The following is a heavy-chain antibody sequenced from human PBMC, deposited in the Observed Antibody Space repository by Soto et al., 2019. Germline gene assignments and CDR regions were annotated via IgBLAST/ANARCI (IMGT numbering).Heavy chain of an antibody. CDR1: GYTFTSYD. D-gene: IGHD6-13*01. CDR2: MNPNSGNT. J-gene: IGHJ4*02. Sequence: ASVKVSCKASGYTFTSYDINWVRQATGQGLEWMGWMNPNSGNTGYAQKFQGRVTMTRNTSISTAYMELSSLRSDDTAVYYCARDLIPLSVSSSWCHRGQRTLVTVSS. CDR3: ARDLIPLSVSSSWCH. V-gene: IGHV1-8*01.